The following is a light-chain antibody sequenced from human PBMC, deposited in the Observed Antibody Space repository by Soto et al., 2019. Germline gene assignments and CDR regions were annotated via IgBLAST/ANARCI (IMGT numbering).Light chain of an antibody. CDR3: QQGSTTPIT. V-gene: IGKV1-39*01. J-gene: IGKJ5*01. CDR1: QNIGSF. Sequence: DMQITQSPSSLSSSIRDRFTITCRASQNIGSFLNWYQQKPGEAPRLLVYSAFRIQSGVPSRFNASGSGTDFTLSISSLQPEDFSTYYCQQGSTTPITFGLGTRLEIK. CDR2: SAF.